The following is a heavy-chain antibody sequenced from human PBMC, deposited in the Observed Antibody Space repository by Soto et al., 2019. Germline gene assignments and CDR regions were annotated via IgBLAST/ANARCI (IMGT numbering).Heavy chain of an antibody. D-gene: IGHD3-22*01. V-gene: IGHV4-30-4*01. CDR3: AGGSYYYDSSGYYHS. CDR2: TYYSGST. CDR1: GGSISSGDYY. J-gene: IGHJ5*01. Sequence: SETLSLTCTVSGGSISSGDYYWSWIRQPPGKGLEWIGYTYYSGSTYYNPSLKSRVTISVDTSKNQFSLKLSSVTAADTAVYYWAGGSYYYDSSGYYHSGGKESLATVSS.